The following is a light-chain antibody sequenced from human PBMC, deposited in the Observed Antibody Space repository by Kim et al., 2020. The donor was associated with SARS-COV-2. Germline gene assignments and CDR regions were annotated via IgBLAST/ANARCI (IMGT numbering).Light chain of an antibody. CDR3: NSRDNSVNHWV. J-gene: IGLJ3*02. CDR1: SLRSYY. Sequence: SSELTQDPAVSVALGQTVRITCQGDSLRSYYASRYQQKPGQAPVLVIYGKNNRPSGIPDRFSGSSSGNTASLTIPGAQAEDEADYYFNSRDNSVNHWVFC. CDR2: GKN. V-gene: IGLV3-19*01.